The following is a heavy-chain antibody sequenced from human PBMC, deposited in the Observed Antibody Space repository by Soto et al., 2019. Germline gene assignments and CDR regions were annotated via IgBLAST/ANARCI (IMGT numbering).Heavy chain of an antibody. D-gene: IGHD3-3*01. Sequence: GSAVKASCKASCSTISKSVISWGRQAPGKRLEWVGGIIPIFGTENYGQKFKGRVTITADESKSTAYMELSSLRSEDTAVYYCARDHTIFGVVPINYVMDVWGKGTTVIVSS. CDR2: IIPIFGTE. J-gene: IGHJ6*04. CDR3: ARDHTIFGVVPINYVMDV. V-gene: IGHV1-69*13. CDR1: CSTISKSV.